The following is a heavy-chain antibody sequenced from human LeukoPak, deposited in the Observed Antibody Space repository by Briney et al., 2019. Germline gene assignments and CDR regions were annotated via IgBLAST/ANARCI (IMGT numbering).Heavy chain of an antibody. CDR3: ATGGGRATVTTFDY. CDR1: RCTFSSYG. V-gene: IGHV3-30*03. D-gene: IGHD4-17*01. Sequence: PGGSLRLSCAASRCTFSSYGMHWVRQAPGKGLEWVAVISYDGSNKYYADSVKGRFTISRDNSKNTLYLQMNSLRAEDTAVYYCATGGGRATVTTFDYWGQGTLVTVSS. J-gene: IGHJ4*02. CDR2: ISYDGSNK.